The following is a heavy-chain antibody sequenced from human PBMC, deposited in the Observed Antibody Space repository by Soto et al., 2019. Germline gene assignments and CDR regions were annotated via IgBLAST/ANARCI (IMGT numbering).Heavy chain of an antibody. CDR3: ARDSSSLDAFDI. V-gene: IGHV3-33*01. Sequence: SGGSLRLSCAASGFTFSSYGMHWVRQAPGKGLEWVAVIWYDGSNKYYADSVKGRFTISRDNSKNTLYLQMNSLRAEDTAVYYCARDSSSLDAFDIWGQGTMVTVSS. CDR2: IWYDGSNK. J-gene: IGHJ3*02. CDR1: GFTFSSYG. D-gene: IGHD6-13*01.